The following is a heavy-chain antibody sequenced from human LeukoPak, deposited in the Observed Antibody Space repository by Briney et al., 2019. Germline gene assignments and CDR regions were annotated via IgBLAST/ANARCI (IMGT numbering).Heavy chain of an antibody. CDR1: GFTFSSYA. CDR3: ARGAYYYDSSGSIPRLYYFDY. J-gene: IGHJ4*02. CDR2: IYYSGST. Sequence: LRLSCAASGFTFSSYAMSWIRQPPGKGLEWIGYIYYSGSTYYNPSLKSRVTISVDTSKNQFSLKLSSVTAADTAVYYCARGAYYYDSSGSIPRLYYFDYWGQGTLVTVSS. V-gene: IGHV4-30-4*08. D-gene: IGHD3-22*01.